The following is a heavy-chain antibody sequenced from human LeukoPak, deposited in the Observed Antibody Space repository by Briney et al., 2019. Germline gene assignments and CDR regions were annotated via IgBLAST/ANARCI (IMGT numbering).Heavy chain of an antibody. D-gene: IGHD5-18*01. CDR1: GYTFTSFG. J-gene: IGHJ4*02. Sequence: GASVKVSCKPSGYTFTSFGVTWVRQAPGQGLEWMGWISAFNGKRDFAQKFQDRVTMTTDIPTGTAYMEMRSLTSDDTAVYYCARDHKQLWPQNFDYWGQGTLVTVSS. V-gene: IGHV1-18*01. CDR2: ISAFNGKR. CDR3: ARDHKQLWPQNFDY.